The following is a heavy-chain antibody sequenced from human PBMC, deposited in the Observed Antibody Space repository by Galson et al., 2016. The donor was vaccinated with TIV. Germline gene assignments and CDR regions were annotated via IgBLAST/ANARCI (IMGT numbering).Heavy chain of an antibody. V-gene: IGHV4-39*07. CDR3: ARERTPPGPDNDTWFDP. Sequence: TLSLTCTVSGGSIITKSYYWGWIRQPPGKGLEWIGIVYDNGQAYYNPSLKSRVTISVDTSKNQFSLKLASVTAADTAVYYCARERTPPGPDNDTWFDPWGHGILVTVSS. CDR2: VYDNGQA. D-gene: IGHD3-22*01. J-gene: IGHJ5*02. CDR1: GGSIITKSYY.